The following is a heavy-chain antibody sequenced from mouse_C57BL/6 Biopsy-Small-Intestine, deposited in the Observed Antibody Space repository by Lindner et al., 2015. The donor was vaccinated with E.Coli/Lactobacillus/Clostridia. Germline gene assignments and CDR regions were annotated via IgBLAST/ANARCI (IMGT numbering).Heavy chain of an antibody. Sequence: VKVSCKTSGYSFTTYAMNWVRQAPGLGLEWMGLINTNTGNPTYAQGFTGRFVLSLDTSVSTAYLQISSLKAEDSAVYYCAREPDSSTYYHFDYWGQGTLVTVSS. CDR3: AREPDSSTYYHFDY. D-gene: IGHD5-5*01. CDR1: GYSFTTYA. V-gene: IGHV9-1*02. J-gene: IGHJ4*01. CDR2: INTNTGNP.